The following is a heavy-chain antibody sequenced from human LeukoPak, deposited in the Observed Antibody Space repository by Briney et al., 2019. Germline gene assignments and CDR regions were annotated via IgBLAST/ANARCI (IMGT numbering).Heavy chain of an antibody. J-gene: IGHJ4*02. CDR2: IRYDGSNK. CDR1: GFTFSSYG. Sequence: GGSLRLSCAASGFTFSSYGMHWVRQAPGKGLEWVAFIRYDGSNKYYADSVKGRFTISRDNSKNTLYLQMNSLRAEDTAVYYCARAESERGDGYNWEGFDYWGQGTLVTVSS. CDR3: ARAESERGDGYNWEGFDY. D-gene: IGHD5-24*01. V-gene: IGHV3-30*02.